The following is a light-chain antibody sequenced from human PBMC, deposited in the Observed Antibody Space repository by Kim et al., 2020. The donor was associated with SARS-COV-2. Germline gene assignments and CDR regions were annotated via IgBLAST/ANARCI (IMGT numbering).Light chain of an antibody. CDR2: EAS. Sequence: AEIGDRVTKTCRASESISQWLAWYQQQPGKPPHLLVYEASDLESGVSPRFSGTGSGTEFTLIIDGLQPEDVAMYFCQQYDSFPLTFGGGTKVDIK. V-gene: IGKV1-5*03. CDR3: QQYDSFPLT. CDR1: ESISQW. J-gene: IGKJ4*01.